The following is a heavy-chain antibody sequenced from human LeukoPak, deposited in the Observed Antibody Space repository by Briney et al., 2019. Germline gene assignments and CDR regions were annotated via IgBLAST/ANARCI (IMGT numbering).Heavy chain of an antibody. CDR2: ISYDGSNK. J-gene: IGHJ6*02. CDR1: GFTFSSYA. CDR3: ARGPASIAVAGTGVRSFDYYGMDV. Sequence: GGPLRLSCAASGFTFSSYAMHWVRQAPGKGLEWVAVISYDGSNKYYADSVKGRFTISRDNSKNTLYLQMNSLRAEDTAVYYCARGPASIAVAGTGVRSFDYYGMDVWGQGTTVTVSS. D-gene: IGHD6-19*01. V-gene: IGHV3-30-3*01.